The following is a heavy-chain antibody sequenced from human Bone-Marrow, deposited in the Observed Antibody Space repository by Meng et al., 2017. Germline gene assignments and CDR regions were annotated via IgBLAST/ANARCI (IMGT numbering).Heavy chain of an antibody. D-gene: IGHD3-10*01. Sequence: QSQLQGPGPGLVKPSETLSPTCTVSGGSISSSSYYWGWIRQPPGKGLEWIGSIYYSGSTYYNPSLKSRVTISVDTSKNQFSLKLSSVTAADTAVYYCARDDRGRDYWGQGTLVTVSS. CDR1: GGSISSSSYY. J-gene: IGHJ4*02. CDR2: IYYSGST. V-gene: IGHV4-39*07. CDR3: ARDDRGRDY.